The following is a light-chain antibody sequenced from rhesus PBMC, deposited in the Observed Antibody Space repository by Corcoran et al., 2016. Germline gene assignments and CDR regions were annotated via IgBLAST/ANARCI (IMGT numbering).Light chain of an antibody. CDR2: YAS. V-gene: IGKV6-47*02. J-gene: IGKJ4*01. Sequence: DIVMTQSPAFVSVTPGEKVTITFQASEGIDNYLHWYQQKPPQAPKLFFQYASPSISGVPSRFTGSGSGTDFTFTISSLEVEDAATYYCQQGYKHPLTCGGGTTVELK. CDR3: QQGYKHPLT. CDR1: EGIDNY.